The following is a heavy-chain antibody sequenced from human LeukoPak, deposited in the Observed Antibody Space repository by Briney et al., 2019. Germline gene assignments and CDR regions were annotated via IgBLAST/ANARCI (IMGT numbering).Heavy chain of an antibody. CDR3: AKLYSSGCPLDCMDV. V-gene: IGHV1-18*01. D-gene: IGHD6-19*01. J-gene: IGHJ6*02. CDR1: RFTFTSYA. CDR2: VSAYNGNT. Sequence: ASVKVSCKASRFTFTSYAFSWVRQAPGEGLEWMGGVSAYNGNTNYAQKFRGRVTMTRETSTNTLYMELKSLRSDATAVYYCAKLYSSGCPLDCMDVWGQGTTVTVSS.